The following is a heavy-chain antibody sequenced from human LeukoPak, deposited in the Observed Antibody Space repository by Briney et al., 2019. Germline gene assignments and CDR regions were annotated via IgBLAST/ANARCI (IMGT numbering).Heavy chain of an antibody. CDR3: TRPGPYDFWSGYGDYYYYYYMDV. CDR1: GFTFSGSA. J-gene: IGHJ6*03. Sequence: PGGSLKLSCAASGFTFSGSAVHWVRQASGKGLEWVGRIRSKANSYATAYAASVKGRFTISRDDSKNTAYLQMNSLKTEDTAVYYCTRPGPYDFWSGYGDYYYYYYMDVWGKGTTVTVSS. D-gene: IGHD3-3*01. V-gene: IGHV3-73*01. CDR2: IRSKANSYAT.